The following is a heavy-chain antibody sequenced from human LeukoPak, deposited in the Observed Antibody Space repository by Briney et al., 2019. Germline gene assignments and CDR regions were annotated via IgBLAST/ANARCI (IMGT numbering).Heavy chain of an antibody. V-gene: IGHV4-59*01. Sequence: PSETLSLTCTVSGDSISSYYWSWIRQPPGKGLEWIGYIYYSGSTNYNPSLKSRVTISVGTSKNQFSLKLSSGTAADTAVYYCARGGIMFDPWGQGTLVTVSS. CDR2: IYYSGST. CDR1: GDSISSYY. J-gene: IGHJ5*02. CDR3: ARGGIMFDP. D-gene: IGHD1-26*01.